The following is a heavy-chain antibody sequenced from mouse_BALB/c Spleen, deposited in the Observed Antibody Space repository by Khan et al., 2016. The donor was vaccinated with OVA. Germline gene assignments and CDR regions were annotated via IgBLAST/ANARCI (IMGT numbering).Heavy chain of an antibody. V-gene: IGHV2-9*02. D-gene: IGHD1-3*01. CDR2: IWAGGST. CDR3: ARLEDI. CDR1: GFSLTSYG. Sequence: VELVESGPGLVAPSQSLSITCTVSGFSLTSYGVHWFRQPPGKGLEWLGVIWAGGSTNYNSALMSRLSISKDNSKSQVFLKMTSLQTDDTAMYYCARLEDIWGQGTTLTVSS. J-gene: IGHJ2*01.